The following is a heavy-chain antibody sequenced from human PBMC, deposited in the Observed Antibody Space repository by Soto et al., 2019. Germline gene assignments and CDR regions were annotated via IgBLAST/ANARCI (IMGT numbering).Heavy chain of an antibody. J-gene: IGHJ4*02. V-gene: IGHV4-61*01. D-gene: IGHD3-16*01. CDR1: DGSVNTGNYY. CDR3: AREEKQLSRYGGDFDY. CDR2: IYYIGTT. Sequence: QVQLQESGPGLVKPSETLSLTCSVSDGSVNTGNYYWSWIRQPPGKGLEWIGHIYYIGTTNYNPSLKSRVTISVDTSKNQFSLKVNSVTAAATAVYFCAREEKQLSRYGGDFDYWGQGILVTVSS.